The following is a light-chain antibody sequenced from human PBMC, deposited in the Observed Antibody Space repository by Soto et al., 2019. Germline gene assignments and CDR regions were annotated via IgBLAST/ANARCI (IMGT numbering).Light chain of an antibody. J-gene: IGLJ3*02. Sequence: QSALTQPASVSGSPGQSITISCTGTSSDVGTCDCVSWYQQHPGKAPKLLIYEVSNRPSGVSNRFSGSKSGNTASLTISGLQAEDEADYFCSSYTNDSPGVFGGGTKLTVL. V-gene: IGLV2-14*01. CDR1: SSDVGTCDC. CDR2: EVS. CDR3: SSYTNDSPGV.